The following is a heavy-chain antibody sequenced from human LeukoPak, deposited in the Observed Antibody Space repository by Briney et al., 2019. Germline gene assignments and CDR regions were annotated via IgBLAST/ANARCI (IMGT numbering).Heavy chain of an antibody. Sequence: GGSLRLFCAASGFTFSSYAMSCVRQAPGKGLEWVSAISGSGGSTYYADSVKGRFTISKDNAKNTVYLQMNSLRAEDTAVYYCVSFYETYWGRGTLVTVSS. V-gene: IGHV3-23*01. CDR1: GFTFSSYA. D-gene: IGHD2/OR15-2a*01. CDR3: VSFYETY. CDR2: ISGSGGST. J-gene: IGHJ4*02.